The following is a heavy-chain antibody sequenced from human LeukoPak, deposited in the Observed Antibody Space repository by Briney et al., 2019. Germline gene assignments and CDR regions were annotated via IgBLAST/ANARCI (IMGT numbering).Heavy chain of an antibody. CDR3: AKDISDYGDPSGAFDI. Sequence: GGSLRLSCAASGFTFSSYGMSWVRQAPGKGLEWVSAISGSGGSTYYADSVKGRFTISRDNSKNTLYLQMNSLRAEDMALYYCAKDISDYGDPSGAFDIWGQGTMVTVSS. CDR1: GFTFSSYG. V-gene: IGHV3-23*01. D-gene: IGHD4-17*01. J-gene: IGHJ3*02. CDR2: ISGSGGST.